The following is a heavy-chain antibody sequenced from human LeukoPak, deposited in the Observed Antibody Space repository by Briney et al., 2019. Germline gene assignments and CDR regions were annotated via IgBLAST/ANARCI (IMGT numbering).Heavy chain of an antibody. CDR3: ARRLTASGKHYFDY. D-gene: IGHD6-13*01. CDR1: GFAFSTFP. V-gene: IGHV3-23*01. Sequence: GGSLRLSCVASGFAFSTFPMSWVRQAPGKGLEWVSAVSGSGGHTFYLDSAKGRVTISRDNSKKTLYLQTNSLRVDDTAVYYCARRLTASGKHYFDYWGQGTLVTVSS. J-gene: IGHJ4*02. CDR2: VSGSGGHT.